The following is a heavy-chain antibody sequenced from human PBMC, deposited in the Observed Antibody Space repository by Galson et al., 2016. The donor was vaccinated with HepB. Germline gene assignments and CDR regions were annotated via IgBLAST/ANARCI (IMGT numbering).Heavy chain of an antibody. CDR2: ISGSINAT. J-gene: IGHJ6*02. CDR3: AKLPSRYYGSGAGYGMDI. CDR1: GFAFSVYG. V-gene: IGHV3-23*01. Sequence: SLRLSCAASGFAFSVYGMTCVRQAPGKGLQWVSGISGSINATYYADSVKGRLIISRDDSKNTLYLQMHSLRAEDTALYYCAKLPSRYYGSGAGYGMDIWGQGTTVTVSS. D-gene: IGHD3-10*01.